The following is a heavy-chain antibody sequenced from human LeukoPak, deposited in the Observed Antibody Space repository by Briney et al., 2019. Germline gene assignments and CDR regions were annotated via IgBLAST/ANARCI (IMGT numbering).Heavy chain of an antibody. V-gene: IGHV4-59*01. J-gene: IGHJ4*02. CDR3: ATYSSGSYAVGYFDY. CDR1: GGSISRYY. CDR2: IYYSGST. D-gene: IGHD3-10*01. Sequence: PSETLSLTCSVSGGSISRYYWSWIRQPPGKGLEWIGYIYYSGSTNYNPSLKSRVTISVDTSKNQSSLKLSSVTAADTAVYYCATYSSGSYAVGYFDYWGQGTLVTVSS.